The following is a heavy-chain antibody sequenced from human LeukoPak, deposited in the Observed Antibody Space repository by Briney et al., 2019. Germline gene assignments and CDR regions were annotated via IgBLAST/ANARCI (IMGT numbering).Heavy chain of an antibody. CDR1: GFTFSSYA. Sequence: GGSLRLSCAASGFTFSSYAMHWVRQAPGKGLEWVAVISYDGSNKYYADSVKGRFTISRDNSKNTLYLQMNSLRAEDTAVYYCARDQFPLYYYDSSGYFHFDYWGQGTLVTVCS. V-gene: IGHV3-30-3*01. CDR3: ARDQFPLYYYDSSGYFHFDY. CDR2: ISYDGSNK. J-gene: IGHJ4*02. D-gene: IGHD3-22*01.